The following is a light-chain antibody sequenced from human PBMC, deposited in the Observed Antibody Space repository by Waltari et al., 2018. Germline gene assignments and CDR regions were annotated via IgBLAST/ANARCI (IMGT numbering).Light chain of an antibody. V-gene: IGKV1-12*01. Sequence: DIQMTQSPSSLSASVGDRVTITCQASQGITNYLNWYQQKPGKAPKLLIYATSNLQSGVPSRFSGSGSGTEFTLTISSLQPEDVATYYCQEANSFPLTFGGGTKVEI. CDR1: QGITNY. J-gene: IGKJ4*01. CDR3: QEANSFPLT. CDR2: ATS.